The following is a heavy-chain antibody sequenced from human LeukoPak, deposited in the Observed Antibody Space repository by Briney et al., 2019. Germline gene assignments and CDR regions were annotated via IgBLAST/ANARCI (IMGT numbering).Heavy chain of an antibody. V-gene: IGHV3-23*01. CDR2: ISGSGGST. Sequence: GGSLRLSCAASGFTFSSYAMSWVRQAPRKGLEWVSAISGSGGSTYYADSVKGRFTISRDNSKNTLYLQMNSLRAEDTAVYYCAKSDDSSGYYYEIDYWGQGTLVTVSS. CDR1: GFTFSSYA. CDR3: AKSDDSSGYYYEIDY. D-gene: IGHD3-22*01. J-gene: IGHJ4*02.